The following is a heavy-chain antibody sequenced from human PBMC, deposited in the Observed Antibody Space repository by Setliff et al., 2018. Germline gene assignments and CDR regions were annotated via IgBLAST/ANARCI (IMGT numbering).Heavy chain of an antibody. J-gene: IGHJ4*02. CDR2: ITDDGGTT. D-gene: IGHD6-6*01. Sequence: GGSLILSCTTSGFTFFSYTMNWVRQAPGKGLEWVSAITDDGGTTHYAGSVKGRFTIARDNSNSTLYLQMNSLRVEDTALYYCAKSSGGSSSTNLEYLGPGTLVTVSS. CDR3: AKSSGGSSSTNLEY. V-gene: IGHV3-23*01. CDR1: GFTFFSYT.